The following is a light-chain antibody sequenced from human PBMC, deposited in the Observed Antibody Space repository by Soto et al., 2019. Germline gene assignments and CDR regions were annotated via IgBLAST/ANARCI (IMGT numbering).Light chain of an antibody. V-gene: IGLV2-14*01. CDR2: EVS. Sequence: QSALTQPASVSGSPGQSITISCTGTSSDVGGYRYVSWYQQHPGKAPNLMIYEVSNRPSGVSNRFSGSKSGHTASLTISGLQAEDEADYYCSSYTSSSTYVXGTGTKLTVL. CDR1: SSDVGGYRY. CDR3: SSYTSSSTYV. J-gene: IGLJ1*01.